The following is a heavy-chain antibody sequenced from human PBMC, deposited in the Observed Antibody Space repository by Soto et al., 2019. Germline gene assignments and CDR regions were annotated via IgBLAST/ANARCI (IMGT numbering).Heavy chain of an antibody. D-gene: IGHD2-2*02. CDR3: ARVFNDCISTSCYTFDP. J-gene: IGHJ5*02. CDR2: IYHTGST. CDR1: GGSICSGGFS. V-gene: IGHV4-30-2*01. Sequence: KASETLSLTCAVSGGSICSGGFSLSLDRQPPGKGLEWIGYIYHTGSTYYNPSLKSRVTISVDRSKNQFSLNLSSVTAADTAVYYCARVFNDCISTSCYTFDPWGQGTLVTVSS.